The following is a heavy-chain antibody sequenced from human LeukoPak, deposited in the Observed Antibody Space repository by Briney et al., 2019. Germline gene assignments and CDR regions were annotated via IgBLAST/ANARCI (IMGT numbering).Heavy chain of an antibody. CDR1: GFTFSSYS. D-gene: IGHD3-22*01. CDR2: ISSSSSYI. Sequence: GGSLRLSCAASGFTFSSYSMNWVRQAPGKGLEWVSSISSSSSYIYYADSVKGRFTISRDNAKNSLYLQMNSLRAEDTAVYYCARAWYYDSSGSNDAFDIWGQGTMVTVSS. J-gene: IGHJ3*02. V-gene: IGHV3-21*01. CDR3: ARAWYYDSSGSNDAFDI.